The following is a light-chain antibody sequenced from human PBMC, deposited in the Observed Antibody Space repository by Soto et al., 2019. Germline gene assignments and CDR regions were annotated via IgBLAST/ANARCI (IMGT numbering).Light chain of an antibody. CDR1: QSVTRNF. V-gene: IGKV3-20*01. Sequence: EVVLTQSPDTLSLSPGESATLSCRASQSVTRNFLTWYQQRPGQAPRLLIYGASIRATGIPDRFSGRGSGTDYTRTLMRLEPEDFAIYYCHEYGRSFGPGTKVDVK. CDR3: HEYGRS. J-gene: IGKJ3*01. CDR2: GAS.